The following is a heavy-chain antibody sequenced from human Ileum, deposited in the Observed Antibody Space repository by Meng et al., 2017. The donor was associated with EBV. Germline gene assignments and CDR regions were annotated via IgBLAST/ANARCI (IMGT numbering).Heavy chain of an antibody. CDR3: AGRNNWFDP. Sequence: HVRLVELGGGLVKPGRSPRLSCAASGFTFSDYSLSWIRQAPGKGLQVIASIGLSADAIYYADSVKGRFTISRDNANNSLYLQMNNLRVDETAVYYCAGRNNWFDPWGQGTLVTVSS. D-gene: IGHD1-14*01. V-gene: IGHV3-11*01. J-gene: IGHJ5*02. CDR1: GFTFSDYS. CDR2: IGLSADAI.